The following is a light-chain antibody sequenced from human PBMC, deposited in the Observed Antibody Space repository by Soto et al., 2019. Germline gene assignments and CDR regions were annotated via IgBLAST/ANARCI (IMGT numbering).Light chain of an antibody. CDR3: QQRSNWTQT. V-gene: IGKV3-11*01. J-gene: IGKJ1*01. CDR1: QSVSSF. CDR2: ESS. Sequence: EIVLTQSPATLSLSPGEGATLSCRASQSVSSFLAWYQQKPGQAPRLLIYESSNRATGIAARFSGSGSGTDFTLTISSLEHEDFAVYYCQQRSNWTQTFGQGTKVDIK.